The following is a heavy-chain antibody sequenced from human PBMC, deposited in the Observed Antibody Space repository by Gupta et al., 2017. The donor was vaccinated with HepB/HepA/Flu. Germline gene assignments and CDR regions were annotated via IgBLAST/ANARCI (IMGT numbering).Heavy chain of an antibody. Sequence: QVQLVESGGGVVQPGRSLRLSCAASGFNFSSYAMHWVRQAPGKGLEWVAVISYDGSNKYYADSVKGRFTISRDNSKNTLYLQMNSLRAEDTAVYYCARSYSHDAFDIWGQGTMVTVSS. CDR3: ARSYSHDAFDI. CDR1: GFNFSSYA. CDR2: ISYDGSNK. J-gene: IGHJ3*02. D-gene: IGHD3-10*01. V-gene: IGHV3-30-3*01.